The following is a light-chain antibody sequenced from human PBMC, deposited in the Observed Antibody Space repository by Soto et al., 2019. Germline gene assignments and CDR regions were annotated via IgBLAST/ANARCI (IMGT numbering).Light chain of an antibody. V-gene: IGKV1-5*01. CDR3: QQYETFSGT. Sequence: DIQMTQSPSALSASVGDRVTITCRASQRISTYLTWYQQKPGEGPKVLISAASSLESGVPSRFSGSGSGTKFTLTIASLQPDDFATYYCQQYETFSGTFGPGTKVDIK. J-gene: IGKJ1*01. CDR2: AAS. CDR1: QRISTY.